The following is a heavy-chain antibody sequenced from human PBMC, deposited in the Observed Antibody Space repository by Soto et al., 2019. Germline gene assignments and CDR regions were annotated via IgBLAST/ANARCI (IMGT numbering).Heavy chain of an antibody. CDR1: GFTFSSYA. CDR3: ATRKKSTASSSWPRFDY. J-gene: IGHJ4*02. CDR2: ISGSGGST. Sequence: EVQLLESGGGLVQPGGSLRLSCAASGFTFSSYAMSWVRQAPGRGLEWVSAISGSGGSTYYADSVKGRFTISRDNSKNTLYLQMNSLRAEDTAVYYCATRKKSTASSSWPRFDYWGQGTLVPVSS. V-gene: IGHV3-23*01. D-gene: IGHD6-13*01.